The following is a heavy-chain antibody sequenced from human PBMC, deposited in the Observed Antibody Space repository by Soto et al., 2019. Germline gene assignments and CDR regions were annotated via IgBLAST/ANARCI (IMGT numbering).Heavy chain of an antibody. CDR2: IIPIFGTA. CDR1: GGTFSSYA. Sequence: SAKVSCKDSGGTFSSYAISWVRQAPGQGLEWMGGIIPIFGTANYAQKFQGRVTITADESTSTAYMELSSLRSEDTAVYYCARDLKELGSYYYYGMDVWGQGTTVTVSS. CDR3: ARDLKELGSYYYYGMDV. V-gene: IGHV1-69*13. D-gene: IGHD7-27*01. J-gene: IGHJ6*02.